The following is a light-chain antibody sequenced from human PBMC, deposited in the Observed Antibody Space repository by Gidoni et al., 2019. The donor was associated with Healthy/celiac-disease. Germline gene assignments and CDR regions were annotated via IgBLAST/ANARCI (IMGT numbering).Light chain of an antibody. CDR1: QSVSSN. CDR3: QQYNNWPPIT. V-gene: IGKV3-15*01. Sequence: EIVMTQSPATLSVSPGERATLSCRASQSVSSNLAWYQQKPGQAHRLLIYGASTRATGIPARFSGSGFGTEFTLTIGSLQSEDFAVYYCQQYNNWPPITFGQGTRLEIK. CDR2: GAS. J-gene: IGKJ5*01.